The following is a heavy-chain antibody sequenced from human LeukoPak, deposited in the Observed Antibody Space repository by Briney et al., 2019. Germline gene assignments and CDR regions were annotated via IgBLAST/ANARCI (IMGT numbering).Heavy chain of an antibody. Sequence: GGSLRLSCAASGFTFSSYAMSWVRQAPGKGLEWVSAISGSGGSTYYADSVKGRFTISRDNSKNTLYLQMNSLRAEDTAVYYCAAGSSFLYYYYMDVWGKGTTVTVSS. V-gene: IGHV3-23*01. CDR2: ISGSGGST. J-gene: IGHJ6*03. CDR3: AAGSSFLYYYYMDV. D-gene: IGHD6-13*01. CDR1: GFTFSSYA.